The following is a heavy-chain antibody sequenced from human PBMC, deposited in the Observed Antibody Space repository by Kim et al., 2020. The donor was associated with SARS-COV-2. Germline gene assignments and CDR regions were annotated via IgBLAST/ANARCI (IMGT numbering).Heavy chain of an antibody. D-gene: IGHD3-16*01. CDR3: ARPYRGGSFDI. J-gene: IGHJ3*02. CDR2: IKQDASVI. Sequence: GGSLRLSCAASGFTFSSYRMSWVRQAPGKGLEWVASIKQDASVISYVDSVRGRFTISRDNAKNSLSLQMDSLRAEDTALYFCARPYRGGSFDIWGQGTMVTVSS. V-gene: IGHV3-7*01. CDR1: GFTFSSYR.